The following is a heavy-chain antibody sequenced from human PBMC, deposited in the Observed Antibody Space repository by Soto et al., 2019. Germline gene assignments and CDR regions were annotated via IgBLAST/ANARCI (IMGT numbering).Heavy chain of an antibody. J-gene: IGHJ4*02. CDR3: VRDSGAKLSSS. D-gene: IGHD6-13*01. Sequence: SVKVSCKASGGTFSSYRINWVRQAPGQGLEWVGRIVPIYRTADYAQKFQGRVTITADESARTSYMELRSLKSQDTAVYYCVRDSGAKLSSSWGQGTLVTVSS. V-gene: IGHV1-69*13. CDR1: GGTFSSYR. CDR2: IVPIYRTA.